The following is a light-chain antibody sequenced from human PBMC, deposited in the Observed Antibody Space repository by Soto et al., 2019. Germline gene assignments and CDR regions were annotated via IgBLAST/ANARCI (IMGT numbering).Light chain of an antibody. CDR1: SGSIATNS. CDR3: QSYKSSNQV. J-gene: IGLJ3*02. Sequence: NFMLTQPHSVSESPGKTVTISYTGSSGSIATNSVQWCQQRPGSVPTTVIYEDNQRPSGVPDRFSGSIDNSSNSASLTISGLKTEAEADNYCQSYKSSNQVFGGGTKLTVL. V-gene: IGLV6-57*02. CDR2: EDN.